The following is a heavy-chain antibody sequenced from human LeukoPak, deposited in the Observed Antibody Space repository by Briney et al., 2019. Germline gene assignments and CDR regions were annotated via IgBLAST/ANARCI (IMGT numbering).Heavy chain of an antibody. CDR2: ISGSGGST. D-gene: IGHD3-3*01. J-gene: IGHJ4*02. CDR3: AKVGDFWSGYYINY. V-gene: IGHV3-23*01. CDR1: GFTFSSYG. Sequence: GGSLRLSCAASGFTFSSYGMNWVRQAPGKGLEWVSAISGSGGSTYYADSVKGRFTISRDNSKNTLYLQMNSLRAEDTAVYYCAKVGDFWSGYYINYWGQGTLVTVSS.